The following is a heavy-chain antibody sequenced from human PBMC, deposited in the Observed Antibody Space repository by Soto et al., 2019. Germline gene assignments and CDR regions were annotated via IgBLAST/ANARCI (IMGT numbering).Heavy chain of an antibody. D-gene: IGHD4-17*01. V-gene: IGHV4-39*01. CDR2: IYYSGST. CDR1: GGSISSSSYY. J-gene: IGHJ4*02. Sequence: SETLSLTCTVSGGSISSSSYYWGWIRQPPGKGLEWIGSIYYSGSTYYNPSLKSRVTISVDTSKNQFSLKLSSVTAADTAVYYCGTTTVTTSGQDYCRQGNLVTVAS. CDR3: GTTTVTTSGQDY.